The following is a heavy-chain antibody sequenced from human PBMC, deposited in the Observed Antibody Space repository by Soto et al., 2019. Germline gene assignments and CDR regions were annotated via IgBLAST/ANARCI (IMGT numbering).Heavy chain of an antibody. CDR3: ARDGRDTSYYDFWSGYYRPPYYYYGMDV. CDR1: GFTFSSYA. CDR2: ISYDGSNK. V-gene: IGHV3-30-3*01. Sequence: QVQLVESGGGVVQPGRSLRLSCAASGFTFSSYAMHWVRQAPGKGLEWVAVISYDGSNKYYADSVKGRFTISRDNSKNTLYLQMNSVRAEDTAVYYCARDGRDTSYYDFWSGYYRPPYYYYGMDVWGQGTTVTVSS. J-gene: IGHJ6*02. D-gene: IGHD3-3*01.